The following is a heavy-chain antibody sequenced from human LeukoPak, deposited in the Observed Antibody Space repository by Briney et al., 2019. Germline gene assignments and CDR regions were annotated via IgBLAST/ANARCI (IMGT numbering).Heavy chain of an antibody. D-gene: IGHD2-2*01. CDR2: STHTGST. CDR1: GGSFSGHY. CDR3: AGGRTGAAALDF. V-gene: IGHV4-34*01. Sequence: SETLSLTCAVYGGSFSGHYWTWIHQAPGKGLEWIGESTHTGSTNYNPSLKSRVTISVDTSKNQFSLKLTSVSAADTAVYHCAGGRTGAAALDFWGPGTLVTVSS. J-gene: IGHJ4*02.